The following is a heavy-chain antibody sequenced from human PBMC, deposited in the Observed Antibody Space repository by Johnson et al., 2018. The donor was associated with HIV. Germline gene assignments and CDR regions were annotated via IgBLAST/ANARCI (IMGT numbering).Heavy chain of an antibody. D-gene: IGHD4-17*01. V-gene: IGHV3-7*04. Sequence: MHWVRQAPGKGLEWVAIIKQDGSVKNSVDSVKGRFTISRDNSKNTLYLQMNSLRAEDTAVYYCARSRDYGPARSAFDIWGQGTMVTVSS. J-gene: IGHJ3*02. CDR2: IKQDGSVK. CDR3: ARSRDYGPARSAFDI.